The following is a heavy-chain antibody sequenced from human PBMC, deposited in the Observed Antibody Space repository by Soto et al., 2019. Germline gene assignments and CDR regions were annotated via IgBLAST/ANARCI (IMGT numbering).Heavy chain of an antibody. Sequence: GGSLRLSCAASGFAFSNYAMSWVRQAPGKGLEWVSGISGSGGSRYYADSVKGRFTISRDNSKNTLYLQMNSLRAEDTAVYYCARDQRMTTPDYWGQGTLVTVSS. V-gene: IGHV3-23*01. D-gene: IGHD2-15*01. J-gene: IGHJ4*02. CDR3: ARDQRMTTPDY. CDR2: ISGSGGSR. CDR1: GFAFSNYA.